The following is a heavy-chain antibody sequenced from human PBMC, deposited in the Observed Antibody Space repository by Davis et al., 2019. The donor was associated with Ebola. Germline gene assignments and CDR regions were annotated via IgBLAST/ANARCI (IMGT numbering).Heavy chain of an antibody. Sequence: MPSETLSLTCTVSGGSISSYYWRWIRQPPGKGLEWIGYIYYSGSTNYNPSLKSRVTISVDTSKNQFSLKLSSVTAADTAVYYCARLGWLLQSAIDYWGQGTLVTVSS. CDR2: IYYSGST. CDR3: ARLGWLLQSAIDY. V-gene: IGHV4-59*08. J-gene: IGHJ4*02. D-gene: IGHD3-22*01. CDR1: GGSISSYY.